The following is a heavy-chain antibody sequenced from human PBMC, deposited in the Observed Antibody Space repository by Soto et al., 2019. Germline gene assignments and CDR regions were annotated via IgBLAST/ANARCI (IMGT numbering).Heavy chain of an antibody. CDR2: FSLSGTT. Sequence: SETLSLTCTVSGASITGSSYWSWIRQPAGKGLEWIGRFSLSGTTNYNPSLRSRVTMSADVSKNQFSLRLTSVTAADTALYYCARGMTPPGAPAWYYFDSWGQGTLVSGFS. J-gene: IGHJ4*02. CDR1: GASITGSSY. CDR3: ARGMTPPGAPAWYYFDS. V-gene: IGHV4-4*07. D-gene: IGHD2-8*02.